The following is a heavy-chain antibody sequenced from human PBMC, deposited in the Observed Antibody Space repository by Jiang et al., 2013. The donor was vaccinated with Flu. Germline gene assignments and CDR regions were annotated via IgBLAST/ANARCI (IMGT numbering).Heavy chain of an antibody. CDR3: ARHNGASAHQRALPGNNWFDP. CDR1: GYSFTTYW. J-gene: IGHJ5*02. Sequence: VQLVESGAEVKKPGESLRISCKGSGYSFTTYWITWVRQMPGKGLEWMGRIDPSDSYSDYSPSFQGHVNISVDRSIDTAFLQWSSLKTSDTAMYYCARHNGASAHQRALPGNNWFDPWGQGTLVTVSS. D-gene: IGHD1-14*01. V-gene: IGHV5-10-1*03. CDR2: IDPSDSYS.